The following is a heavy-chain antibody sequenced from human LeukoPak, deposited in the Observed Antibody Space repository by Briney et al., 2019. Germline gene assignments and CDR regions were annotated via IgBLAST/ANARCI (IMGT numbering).Heavy chain of an antibody. V-gene: IGHV3-7*01. CDR3: ARAISGWNDAFDI. CDR1: GFTFSSYW. Sequence: GGSLRLSCAASGFTFSSYWMSWVRQAPGKGLEWVANIKQDGSEKYYVDSVKGRFTISRDNAKNSLYLQMNSLRAEDTAVYYCARAISGWNDAFDIWGQGTMVTVSS. CDR2: IKQDGSEK. J-gene: IGHJ3*02. D-gene: IGHD6-19*01.